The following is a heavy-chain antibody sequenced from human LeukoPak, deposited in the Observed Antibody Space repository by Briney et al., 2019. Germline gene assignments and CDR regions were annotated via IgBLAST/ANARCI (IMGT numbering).Heavy chain of an antibody. D-gene: IGHD6-19*01. CDR3: AKDQGGSGGWSLQH. Sequence: GGSLRLSCAASGFTFSSYAMTWVRQAPGKGLEWVSAVSSSGSNTYYADSVKGRFTISRDNSKNTLYLQMNSLRAEDTAVYFCAKDQGGSGGWSLQHWGQGTLVTVSS. CDR1: GFTFSSYA. V-gene: IGHV3-23*01. J-gene: IGHJ1*01. CDR2: VSSSGSNT.